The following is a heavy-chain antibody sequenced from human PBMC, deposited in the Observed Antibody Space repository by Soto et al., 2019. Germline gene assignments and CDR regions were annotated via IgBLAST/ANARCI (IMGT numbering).Heavy chain of an antibody. CDR1: GGTFSSYA. V-gene: IGHV1-69*01. Sequence: QVQLVQSGAEVKKPGSSVKVSCKASGGTFSSYAISWVRQAPGQGLEWMGGIIPIFGTANYAQKFQGRVTITADESTSTAYMELSSLRSEDTAVYYCARETGDCSGGSCYSFDYWGQGTLVTVSS. D-gene: IGHD2-15*01. CDR2: IIPIFGTA. J-gene: IGHJ4*02. CDR3: ARETGDCSGGSCYSFDY.